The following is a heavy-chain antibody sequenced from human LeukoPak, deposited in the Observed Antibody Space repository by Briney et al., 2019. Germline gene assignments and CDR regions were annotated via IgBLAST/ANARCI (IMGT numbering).Heavy chain of an antibody. D-gene: IGHD1-1*01. CDR2: IKSKTDGGTT. Sequence: GGSLRLSCAAFGLTFTDAWTTWVRQAPGKGLKWVGRIKSKTDGGTTDYAAPVKGRFTISRDDSENILYLQMNSLKTDDTAVYYCTRYGDYWGQGVLVTVSS. V-gene: IGHV3-15*01. CDR1: GLTFTDAW. J-gene: IGHJ4*02. CDR3: TRYGDY.